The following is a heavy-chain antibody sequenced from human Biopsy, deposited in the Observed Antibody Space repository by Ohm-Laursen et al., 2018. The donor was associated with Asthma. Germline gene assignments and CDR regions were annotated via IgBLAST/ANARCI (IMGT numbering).Heavy chain of an antibody. V-gene: IGHV4-31*03. J-gene: IGHJ4*02. CDR3: ARIPRRSGPYFVDY. D-gene: IGHD6-19*01. Sequence: SETLSLTCTVSGDSITSGGCCWNWIRQHPGKGLEWIGYIHHSGTNYFNPSLKSRVSFSRDTSKNQFSLRLSSVTAADTAMYYCARIPRRSGPYFVDYWGQGTLVIVSS. CDR1: GDSITSGGCC. CDR2: IHHSGTN.